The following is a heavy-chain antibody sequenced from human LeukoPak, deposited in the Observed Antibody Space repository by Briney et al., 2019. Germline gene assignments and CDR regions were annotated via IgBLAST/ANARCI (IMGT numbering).Heavy chain of an antibody. J-gene: IGHJ4*02. Sequence: PGGSLRLSCAASGVTFTSYAMSWGRQAPGKGLEWVSAISGSGAKTYYADSVKGRFTISRDNSKNTLYLQMNSLRADDTAVYYCAKWGFLEWLLSMFDYWGQGTLVTVSS. V-gene: IGHV3-23*01. D-gene: IGHD3-3*01. CDR1: GVTFTSYA. CDR2: ISGSGAKT. CDR3: AKWGFLEWLLSMFDY.